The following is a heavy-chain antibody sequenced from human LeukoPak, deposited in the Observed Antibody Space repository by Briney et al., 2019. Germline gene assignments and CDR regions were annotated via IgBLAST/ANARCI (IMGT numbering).Heavy chain of an antibody. CDR1: GGTFNSYA. Sequence: ASVKVSCKASGGTFNSYAISWVRQAPGQGLEWMGGIIPIFGTPKYAQKYQGRVTVTADESTSTAYMELSSLTSEDTAVYYCARDNKWELLALDYWGQGTLVTVSS. J-gene: IGHJ4*02. V-gene: IGHV1-69*13. D-gene: IGHD1-26*01. CDR2: IIPIFGTP. CDR3: ARDNKWELLALDY.